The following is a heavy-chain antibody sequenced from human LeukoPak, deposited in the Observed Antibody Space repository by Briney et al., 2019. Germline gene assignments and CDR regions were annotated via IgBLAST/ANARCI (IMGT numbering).Heavy chain of an antibody. CDR3: ARDLLRLGELSYYYYGMDV. V-gene: IGHV1-2*02. J-gene: IGHJ6*02. D-gene: IGHD3-16*02. CDR2: INPNSGGT. CDR1: GYTFTRYY. Sequence: ASVKVSCKASGYTFTRYYMHWVRQAPGQGLEWMGWINPNSGGTNYAQKFQGRVTMTRDTSISTAYMELSRLRSDDTAVYYCARDLLRLGELSYYYYGMDVWGQGTTVTVSS.